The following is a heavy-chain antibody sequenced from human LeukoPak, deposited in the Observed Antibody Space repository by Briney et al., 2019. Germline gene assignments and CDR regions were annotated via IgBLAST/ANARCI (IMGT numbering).Heavy chain of an antibody. CDR2: INAGNGNT. Sequence: ASVKVSCKASGYTFTSHAMHWVRQAPGQRLEWMGWINAGNGNTKYSQKFQGRVTITRDTSASTAYMELSSLRSEDTAVYYCARVRGTTGTTNNWFDPWGQGTLVTVSS. CDR3: ARVRGTTGTTNNWFDP. D-gene: IGHD1-1*01. CDR1: GYTFTSHA. J-gene: IGHJ5*02. V-gene: IGHV1-3*01.